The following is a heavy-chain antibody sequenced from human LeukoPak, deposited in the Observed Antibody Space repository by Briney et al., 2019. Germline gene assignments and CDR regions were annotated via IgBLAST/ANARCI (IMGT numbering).Heavy chain of an antibody. J-gene: IGHJ4*02. CDR2: IYHSGST. CDR1: GFTFSSYR. CDR3: ARSGGNSDFDY. Sequence: GSLRLSCAASGFTFSSYRMSWVRQPPGKGLEWIGEIYHSGSTNYNPSLKSRLTISVDKSKNQFSLKLSSVTAADTAVYYCARSGGNSDFDYWGQGTLVTVSS. V-gene: IGHV4-4*02. D-gene: IGHD4-23*01.